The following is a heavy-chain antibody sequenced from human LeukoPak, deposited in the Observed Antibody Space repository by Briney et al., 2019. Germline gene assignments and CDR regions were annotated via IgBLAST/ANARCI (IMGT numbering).Heavy chain of an antibody. CDR2: ISSSGSTI. D-gene: IGHD3-3*01. CDR1: GFTFSSYE. CDR3: ARDQPLRPFDP. J-gene: IGHJ5*02. Sequence: GGSLRLSCAASGFTFSSYEMNWVRQAPGKGLEWVSYISSSGSTIYYADSVKGRFTISRDNAKNSLYLQMNSLRAEDTAVYYCARDQPLRPFDPWGQGTLVTVSS. V-gene: IGHV3-48*03.